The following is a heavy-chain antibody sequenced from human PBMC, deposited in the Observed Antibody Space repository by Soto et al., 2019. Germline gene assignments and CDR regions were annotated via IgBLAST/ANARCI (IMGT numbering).Heavy chain of an antibody. Sequence: QVQLMESGGGVVQPGRSLRLSCAASGFTFDNYGLHWVRQAPGKGLEWVAVISYDGSKKFYADSVTGRFTISRDNSKNTLYLQMNTLRVEDTAVYYCAKDLDVVVVVTATRGLDVWGQGTTVTVSS. V-gene: IGHV3-30*18. CDR1: GFTFDNYG. CDR3: AKDLDVVVVVTATRGLDV. D-gene: IGHD2-15*01. CDR2: ISYDGSKK. J-gene: IGHJ6*02.